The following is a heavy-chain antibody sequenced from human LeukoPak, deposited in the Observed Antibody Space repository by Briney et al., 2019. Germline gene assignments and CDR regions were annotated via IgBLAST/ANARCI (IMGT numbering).Heavy chain of an antibody. D-gene: IGHD3-22*01. J-gene: IGHJ3*02. CDR3: ARALVYYYDSSGADAFDI. CDR1: GGSISSYY. Sequence: PSETLSLTCTVSGGSISSYYWSWIRQPPGKGLEWIGYIYYSGSTNYNPSLKSRVTISVDTSKNQFSLKLSSVTAADTAVYYCARALVYYYDSSGADAFDIWGQGTMVTVSS. V-gene: IGHV4-59*01. CDR2: IYYSGST.